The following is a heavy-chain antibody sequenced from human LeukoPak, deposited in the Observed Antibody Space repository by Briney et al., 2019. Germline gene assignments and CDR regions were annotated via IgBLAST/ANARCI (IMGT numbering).Heavy chain of an antibody. CDR1: GGSISSSSYY. Sequence: SETLSLTCTVSGGSISSSSYYWGWIRQPPGKGLEWIGSIYYSGSTYYNPSLKSRVTISVDTSKNQFSLKLSSVTAADTAAYYCARELYGGNSYDYWGQGTLVTVSS. V-gene: IGHV4-39*07. D-gene: IGHD4-23*01. CDR3: ARELYGGNSYDY. CDR2: IYYSGST. J-gene: IGHJ4*02.